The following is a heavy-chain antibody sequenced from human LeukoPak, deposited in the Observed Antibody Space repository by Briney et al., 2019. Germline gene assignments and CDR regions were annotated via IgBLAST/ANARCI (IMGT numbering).Heavy chain of an antibody. D-gene: IGHD4-17*01. J-gene: IGHJ4*02. CDR2: IYYSGNT. CDR3: ARHLDHGDYPLDY. V-gene: IGHV4-59*08. CDR1: GGSITGYY. Sequence: SETLSLTCTVSGGSITGYYWSWIRQAPGKGLEWIAYIYYSGNTNYNPSLKSRLTISVDTSKNQFSLKVRSLTAADTAVYYCARHLDHGDYPLDYRGQGTLVTVSS.